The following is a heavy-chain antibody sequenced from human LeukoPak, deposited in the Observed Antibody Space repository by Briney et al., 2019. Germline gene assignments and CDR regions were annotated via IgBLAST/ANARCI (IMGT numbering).Heavy chain of an antibody. CDR2: IYYSGST. V-gene: IGHV4-39*01. J-gene: IGHJ4*02. CDR1: GGSISSSSYY. Sequence: PSETLSLTCTVSGGSISSSSYYWGWIRQPPRKGLEWIGSIYYSGSTNYNPSLKSRVTISVDTSKNQFSLKVNSVTAADTAVYYCARQGTGRPLGGSFDYWGQGTLVTVSS. CDR3: ARQGTGRPLGGSFDY. D-gene: IGHD1-26*01.